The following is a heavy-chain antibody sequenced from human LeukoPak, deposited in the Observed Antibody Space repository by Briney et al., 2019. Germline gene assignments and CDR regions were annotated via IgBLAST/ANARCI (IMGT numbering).Heavy chain of an antibody. CDR3: ARHLPYYDILTGRKATGYYFDY. J-gene: IGHJ4*02. Sequence: SETLSLTCTVSGYSISSGYYWGWIRQPPGKGLEWIGSIYYSGSTYYNPSLKSRVTISVDTSKNQFSLKLSSVTAADTAVYYCARHLPYYDILTGRKATGYYFDYWGQGTLVTVSS. CDR1: GYSISSGYY. CDR2: IYYSGST. D-gene: IGHD3-9*01. V-gene: IGHV4-38-2*02.